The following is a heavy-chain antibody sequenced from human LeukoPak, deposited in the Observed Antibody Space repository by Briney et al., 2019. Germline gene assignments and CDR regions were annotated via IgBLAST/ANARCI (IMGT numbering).Heavy chain of an antibody. CDR1: GGSISSYY. Sequence: PSETMSLTCTVSGGSISSYYWSWIRQPPGKGLEWIGYIYYSGSTNYNPSLKSRITISVDTSKNQFSLKLSSVTAADTAVYYCERDPGGYYDSSGYYSHVGYFDYWGQGTLVTVSS. J-gene: IGHJ4*02. CDR3: ERDPGGYYDSSGYYSHVGYFDY. V-gene: IGHV4-59*01. CDR2: IYYSGST. D-gene: IGHD3-22*01.